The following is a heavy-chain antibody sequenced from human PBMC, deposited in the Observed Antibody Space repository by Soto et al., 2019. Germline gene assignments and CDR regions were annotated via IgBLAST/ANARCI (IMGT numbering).Heavy chain of an antibody. D-gene: IGHD3-3*01. Sequence: GGSLRLSCAASGFTFSSYGMHWVRQAPGKGLEWVAGIWYDGSNTYYADSVKGRFTISRDNSKNTLYLQMNSLRAEDTAVYYCARGESSRITIFGVGYYFDYWGQGTLVTVSS. CDR1: GFTFSSYG. CDR2: IWYDGSNT. V-gene: IGHV3-33*01. J-gene: IGHJ4*02. CDR3: ARGESSRITIFGVGYYFDY.